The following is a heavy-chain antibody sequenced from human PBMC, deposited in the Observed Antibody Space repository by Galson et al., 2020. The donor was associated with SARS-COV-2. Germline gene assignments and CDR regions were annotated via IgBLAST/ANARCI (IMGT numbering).Heavy chain of an antibody. CDR1: GFSFDDYG. CDR3: ARYQTRGGSGFQAGGMDG. D-gene: IGHD3-16*01. J-gene: IGHJ6*02. Sequence: GGSLRLSCAASGFSFDDYGMHWVRQAPGKGLEWVSGISRRSGNIAYADSVKGRFTISRDNARNSLYLQMNSVRSEDTALYFCARYQTRGGSGFQAGGMDGWGQGTTVTVS. CDR2: ISRRSGNI. V-gene: IGHV3-9*01.